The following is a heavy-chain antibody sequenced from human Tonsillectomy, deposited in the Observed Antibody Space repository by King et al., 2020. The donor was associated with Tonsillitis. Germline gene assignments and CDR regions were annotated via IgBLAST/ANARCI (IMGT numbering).Heavy chain of an antibody. D-gene: IGHD6-6*01. Sequence: QMQLQESGPGLVKPSETLSLTCTVSGGSISSSSYYWGWILQPPGKGLEWIGSIYYSGSTYYNPSLKSRVTISVDTAKNQFSLKLGSVTAADTAVYYCARGGIAARWYNWFDPWGQGTLVTVSS. CDR1: GGSISSSSYY. CDR3: ARGGIAARWYNWFDP. CDR2: IYYSGST. V-gene: IGHV4-39*01. J-gene: IGHJ5*02.